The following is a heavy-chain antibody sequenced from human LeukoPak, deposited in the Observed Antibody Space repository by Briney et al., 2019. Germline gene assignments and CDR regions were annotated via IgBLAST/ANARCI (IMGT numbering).Heavy chain of an antibody. Sequence: SETLSLTCAVYGGSFSGYYWSWLRQPPGKGLEWSGEINHSGSTNYNPSLKSRVTISVDTSKNQFSLKLSSVTAADTAVYYCARGGRNIVVVPAARGRFDYWGQGSLVTVSS. J-gene: IGHJ4*02. CDR3: ARGGRNIVVVPAARGRFDY. V-gene: IGHV4-34*01. CDR1: GGSFSGYY. CDR2: INHSGST. D-gene: IGHD2-2*01.